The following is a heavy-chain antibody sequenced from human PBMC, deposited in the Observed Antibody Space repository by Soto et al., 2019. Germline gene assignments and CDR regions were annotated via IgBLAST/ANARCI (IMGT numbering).Heavy chain of an antibody. Sequence: SVKVSCKASGGTFSSYASSGVRQAPGQGLEWMGGIVPIFGTANYAQKFQGRVTITADKSTSTAYMELSSLRSEDTAVYYCAGLPDYYDRSGYPADAFDIWGQGTMVTV. J-gene: IGHJ3*02. V-gene: IGHV1-69*06. CDR1: GGTFSSYA. D-gene: IGHD3-22*01. CDR2: IVPIFGTA. CDR3: AGLPDYYDRSGYPADAFDI.